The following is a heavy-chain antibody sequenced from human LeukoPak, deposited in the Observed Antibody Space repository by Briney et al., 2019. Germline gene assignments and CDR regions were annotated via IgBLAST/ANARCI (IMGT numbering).Heavy chain of an antibody. CDR3: VKGTYTAAH. D-gene: IGHD1-14*01. V-gene: IGHV3-64D*06. J-gene: IGHJ4*02. Sequence: GGSLRPSCSAPGFTFSSYAMHWVRQAPGKGLEYVSAISRSGDSIYYADSVKGRISISRDNSKNTLYLQMSSLRAEDTAVYYCVKGTYTAAHWGQGTLVTVSS. CDR2: ISRSGDSI. CDR1: GFTFSSYA.